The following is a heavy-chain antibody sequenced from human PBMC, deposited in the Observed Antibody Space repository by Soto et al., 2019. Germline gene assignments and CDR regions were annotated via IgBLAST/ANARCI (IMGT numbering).Heavy chain of an antibody. V-gene: IGHV4-34*01. Sequence: SETLSLTCSIYGGSFSGYYWSWIRQPPGKGLEWIGEINHSGNTNYNPSLKSRVTISVDTSNNQFSLKLNSVTAADTAVYYCASSGPAVLNGCYYRDMDVWGQGTTVTVSS. CDR3: ASSGPAVLNGCYYRDMDV. D-gene: IGHD2-2*01. CDR2: INHSGNT. J-gene: IGHJ6*02. CDR1: GGSFSGYY.